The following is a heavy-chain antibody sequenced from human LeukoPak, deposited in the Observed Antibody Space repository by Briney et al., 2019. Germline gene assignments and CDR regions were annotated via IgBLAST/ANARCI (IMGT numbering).Heavy chain of an antibody. CDR3: AKRSAESSGYFDS. V-gene: IGHV3-23*01. Sequence: GGSLRLSCAASGITFIKYSMTWVRQAPGKGLEWVSAITGSGKCTDYADSVKGRFTISRDNSKNTLYLQMNSLRAEDTAMYYCAKRSAESSGYFDSWGQGTLVTVSS. CDR1: GITFIKYS. J-gene: IGHJ4*02. CDR2: ITGSGKCT. D-gene: IGHD6-19*01.